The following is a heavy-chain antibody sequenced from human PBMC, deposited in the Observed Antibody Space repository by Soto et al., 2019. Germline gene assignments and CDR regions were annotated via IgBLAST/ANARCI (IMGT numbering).Heavy chain of an antibody. CDR3: TRAQCEFGSYFGVDV. D-gene: IGHD3-10*01. J-gene: IGHJ6*02. CDR1: GYTFTNYD. CDR2: MNPDSENT. V-gene: IGHV1-8*01. Sequence: QVHLVQSGAEVKQPGASVRVSCKASGYTFTNYDITWVRQATGQGLEWMGWMNPDSENTGSPQKFQGRVTMTVNTSINTAYMDLTSLRSEDTAVYYCTRAQCEFGSYFGVDVWGQGTTVTVS.